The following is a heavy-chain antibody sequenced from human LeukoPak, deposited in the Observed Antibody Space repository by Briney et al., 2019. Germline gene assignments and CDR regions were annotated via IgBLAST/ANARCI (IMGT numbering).Heavy chain of an antibody. CDR1: GFTLSRYS. V-gene: IGHV3-21*01. J-gene: IGHJ4*02. CDR3: ARDHDYGDSPLDY. Sequence: PGGSLRLSCAASGFTLSRYSMDWVGQAPGKGLEWVSSISSGSSYIYYAGSVKGRFTISRDNAKNSLYLQMNSLRAEDTAVYYCARDHDYGDSPLDYWGQGTLVTVSS. CDR2: ISSGSSYI. D-gene: IGHD4-17*01.